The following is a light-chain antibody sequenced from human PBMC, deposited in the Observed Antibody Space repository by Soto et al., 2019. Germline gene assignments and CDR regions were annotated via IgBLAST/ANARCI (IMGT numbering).Light chain of an antibody. CDR2: DAS. Sequence: EIVLTQSPATLSLSPGERATFSCRASQRVNNYLAWYQQKPGQAPRLLIYDASNRATGIPARFSGSGSGTDFTLTISSLEPEDFAVYYCQQRNNWLTFGGGTKVEIK. CDR3: QQRNNWLT. V-gene: IGKV3-11*01. J-gene: IGKJ4*01. CDR1: QRVNNY.